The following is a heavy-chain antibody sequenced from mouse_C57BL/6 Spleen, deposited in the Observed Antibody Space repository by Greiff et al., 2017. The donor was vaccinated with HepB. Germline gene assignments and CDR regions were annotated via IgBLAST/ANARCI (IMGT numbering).Heavy chain of an antibody. V-gene: IGHV1-55*01. CDR1: GYTFTSYW. Sequence: QVQLQQPGAELVKPGASVKMSCKASGYTFTSYWITWVKQRPGQGLEWIGDIYPGSGSTNYNEKFKSKATLTVDTSSSTAYMQLSSLTSEDSAVYYCARERIWDYGIDYWGQGTTLTVSS. D-gene: IGHD2-1*01. J-gene: IGHJ2*01. CDR2: IYPGSGST. CDR3: ARERIWDYGIDY.